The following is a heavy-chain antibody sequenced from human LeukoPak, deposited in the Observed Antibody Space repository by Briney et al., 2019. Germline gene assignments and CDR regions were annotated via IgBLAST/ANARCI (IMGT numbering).Heavy chain of an antibody. J-gene: IGHJ5*02. D-gene: IGHD6-13*01. V-gene: IGHV1-2*02. CDR2: INPNSGGT. Sequence: ASVEVSCKASGYTFTGYYMHWVRQAPGQGLEWMGWINPNSGGTNYAQKFQGRVTMTRDTSISTAYMELSRLRSDDTAVYYCAREEQQLVGNWFDPWGQGTLVTVSS. CDR3: AREEQQLVGNWFDP. CDR1: GYTFTGYY.